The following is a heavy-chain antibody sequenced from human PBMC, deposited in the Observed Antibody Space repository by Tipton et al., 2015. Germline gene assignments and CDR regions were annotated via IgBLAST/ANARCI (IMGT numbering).Heavy chain of an antibody. Sequence: TLSLTCAVYGGSFSGYYWSWIRQPPGKGLEWIGEINHSGSTNYNPSLKSRVTISVDTSKNQFSLKLSSVTAADTAVYYCARGGNDSSGYYLYYYYGMDVWGQGTTVTVSS. CDR3: ARGGNDSSGYYLYYYYGMDV. J-gene: IGHJ6*02. D-gene: IGHD3-22*01. CDR1: GGSFSGYY. V-gene: IGHV4-34*01. CDR2: INHSGST.